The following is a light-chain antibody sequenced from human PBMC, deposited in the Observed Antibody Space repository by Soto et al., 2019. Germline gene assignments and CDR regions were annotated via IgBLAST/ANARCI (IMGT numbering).Light chain of an antibody. Sequence: DIQMTQSPSTLSASLGDRDTITCGASQSISSYLNWYQQKPGKAPKXLIYAASSLQSGVPSRFSGSGSGTDFTLTISSLQPEDVATYYCQQSYSTPLTLGGGTKVDIK. CDR1: QSISSY. V-gene: IGKV1-39*01. CDR2: AAS. CDR3: QQSYSTPLT. J-gene: IGKJ4*01.